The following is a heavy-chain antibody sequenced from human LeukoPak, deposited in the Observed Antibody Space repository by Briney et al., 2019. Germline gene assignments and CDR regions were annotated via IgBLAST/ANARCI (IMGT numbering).Heavy chain of an antibody. J-gene: IGHJ6*03. V-gene: IGHV1-18*01. CDR2: ISAYNGNT. Sequence: GASVKVSCKASGYTFTSYGISWVRQAPGQGLEWMGWISAYNGNTNYAQKLQGRVTMTTDTSTSTAYMELRSLRSDDTAVYYCARVVVGATPYDYYYYYYMDVWGKGTTVTVSS. CDR3: ARVVVGATPYDYYYYYYMDV. CDR1: GYTFTSYG. D-gene: IGHD1-26*01.